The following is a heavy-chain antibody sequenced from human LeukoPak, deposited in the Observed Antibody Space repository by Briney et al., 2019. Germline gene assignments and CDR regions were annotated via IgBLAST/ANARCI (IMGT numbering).Heavy chain of an antibody. D-gene: IGHD3-10*01. CDR2: INHSGST. CDR1: GGSFSGYY. Sequence: SETLSLTCAVYGGSFSGYYWSWIRQPPGKGLEWIGEINHSGSTNYNPSLKSRVTISVDTSKNQFSLKLSSVTAADTAVYYCARLGPYYYGSGSYRDYYYMGVWGKGTTVTISS. J-gene: IGHJ6*03. CDR3: ARLGPYYYGSGSYRDYYYMGV. V-gene: IGHV4-34*01.